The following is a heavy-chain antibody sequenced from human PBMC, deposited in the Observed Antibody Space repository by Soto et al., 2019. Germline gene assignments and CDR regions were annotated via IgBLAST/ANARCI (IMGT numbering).Heavy chain of an antibody. D-gene: IGHD6-13*01. Sequence: ASVKVSCKASGYTFTSYGISWVQQAPGQGREWMGWISAYNGNTNYAQKLQGRVTMTTDTSTSTAYMELRSLRSDDTAVYYCARLKAAGVEWDYYGMDVWGQGXTVTVYS. CDR2: ISAYNGNT. CDR1: GYTFTSYG. J-gene: IGHJ6*02. CDR3: ARLKAAGVEWDYYGMDV. V-gene: IGHV1-18*04.